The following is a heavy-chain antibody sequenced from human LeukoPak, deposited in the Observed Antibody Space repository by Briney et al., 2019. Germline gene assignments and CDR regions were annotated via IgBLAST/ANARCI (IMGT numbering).Heavy chain of an antibody. CDR1: GYSISSGYY. D-gene: IGHD1-14*01. CDR2: FYHSGST. Sequence: SETLSLTCTVSGYSISSGYYWGWIRQPPGKGLEWVGSFYHSGSTYYNPSLKSRVTISVDTSKNQFSLKLSSVTAADTAVYYCARAPEYGLYYFDYWGQGTLVIVSS. J-gene: IGHJ4*02. CDR3: ARAPEYGLYYFDY. V-gene: IGHV4-38-2*02.